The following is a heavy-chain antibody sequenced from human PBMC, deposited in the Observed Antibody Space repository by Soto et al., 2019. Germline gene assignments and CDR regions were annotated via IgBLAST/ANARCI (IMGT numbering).Heavy chain of an antibody. V-gene: IGHV4-59*08. D-gene: IGHD4-17*01. CDR1: GGSISSYY. CDR2: IYYSGST. CDR3: ARRGFGDYVYFDY. Sequence: PSETLSLTCTVSGGSISSYYWSWIRQPPGKGLEWIGYIYYSGSTNYNPSLKSRVTISVDTSKNQFSLKLSSVTAAYTAVYYCARRGFGDYVYFDYWGQGTLVTVSS. J-gene: IGHJ4*02.